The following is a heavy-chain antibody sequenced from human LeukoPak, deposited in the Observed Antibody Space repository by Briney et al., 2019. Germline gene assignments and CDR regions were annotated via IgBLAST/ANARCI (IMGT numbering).Heavy chain of an antibody. D-gene: IGHD7-27*01. CDR2: TYYRSKWYS. J-gene: IGHJ4*02. Sequence: SQTLSLTCAISGDTVSSNRAAWNWIRQSPSRGLEWLGRTYYRSKWYSDYAPSVKSRTTINPDTSKNQFSLQLNSVTPEDTSVYYCARDPITGDRFDYWGQGTLVAVSS. CDR3: ARDPITGDRFDY. V-gene: IGHV6-1*01. CDR1: GDTVSSNRAA.